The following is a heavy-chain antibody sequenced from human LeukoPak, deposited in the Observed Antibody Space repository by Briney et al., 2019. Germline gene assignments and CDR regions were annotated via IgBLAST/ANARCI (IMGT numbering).Heavy chain of an antibody. Sequence: GGSLRLSCAASGFTFSTYAMSWVRQAPGKGLEWVSAISGSGGSTYYADSVKGRFTISRDNSKNSLYLQMNRLKAEDTAVYYCAKADYYADHLFDYWGQGTLVTVSS. D-gene: IGHD3-10*01. V-gene: IGHV3-23*01. CDR1: GFTFSTYA. CDR3: AKADYYADHLFDY. CDR2: ISGSGGST. J-gene: IGHJ4*02.